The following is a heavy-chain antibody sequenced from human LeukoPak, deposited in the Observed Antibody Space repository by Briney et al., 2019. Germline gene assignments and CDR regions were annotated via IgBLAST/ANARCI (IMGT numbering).Heavy chain of an antibody. D-gene: IGHD3-16*01. J-gene: IGHJ4*02. Sequence: GGSLRLSCAASGFTFSSYSMNWVRQAPGKGLEWVSSISSSSSYIYYADSVKGRFTISRDNAKNSLYLQMNSLRAEDTAVYYCARESGQSSYGQPVDYWGQGTLVAVSS. V-gene: IGHV3-21*04. CDR3: ARESGQSSYGQPVDY. CDR2: ISSSSSYI. CDR1: GFTFSSYS.